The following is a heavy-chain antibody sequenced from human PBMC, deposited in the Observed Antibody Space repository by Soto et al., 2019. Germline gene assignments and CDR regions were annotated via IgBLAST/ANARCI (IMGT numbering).Heavy chain of an antibody. D-gene: IGHD3-10*01. CDR2: ISSSSSYI. V-gene: IGHV3-21*01. CDR1: GFTFSSYS. Sequence: GGSLRLSCAASGFTFSSYSMNWVRQAPGKGLEWVSSISSSSSYIYYADSVKGRFTISGDNAKNSLYLQMNSLRAEDTAVYYCARDFITMVRGVIIRPRWFDPWGQGTLVTVSS. J-gene: IGHJ5*02. CDR3: ARDFITMVRGVIIRPRWFDP.